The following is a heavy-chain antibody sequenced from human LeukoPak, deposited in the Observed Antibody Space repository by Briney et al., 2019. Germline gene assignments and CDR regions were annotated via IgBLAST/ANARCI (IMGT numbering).Heavy chain of an antibody. CDR3: ARRGSSPRSGGDFDY. J-gene: IGHJ4*02. V-gene: IGHV4-4*02. Sequence: SGTLSLTCAVSGGSISSNNWWNWVRQSPGKGLEWIGEMYHSGTTNYNPSLKSRVTVSVDKSKNQFSLKLTSVTAADTAVYYCARRGSSPRSGGDFDYWGQGTLVTVSS. CDR2: MYHSGTT. D-gene: IGHD3-10*01. CDR1: GGSISSNNW.